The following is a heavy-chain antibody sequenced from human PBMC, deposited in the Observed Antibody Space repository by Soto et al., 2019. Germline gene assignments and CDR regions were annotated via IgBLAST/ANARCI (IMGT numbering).Heavy chain of an antibody. CDR2: IYHTGST. V-gene: IGHV4-61*01. D-gene: IGHD6-25*01. Sequence: SETLSLTCTVSRGSVSSGYYWNWIRQSPGKGLEWIGYIYHTGSTNYNPSLKSRVTISVDTSKNQFSLKLSSVTTADTAVYFCARGRMGSAPPRAWGQGTVVTVSS. CDR3: ARGRMGSAPPRA. J-gene: IGHJ5*02. CDR1: RGSVSSGYY.